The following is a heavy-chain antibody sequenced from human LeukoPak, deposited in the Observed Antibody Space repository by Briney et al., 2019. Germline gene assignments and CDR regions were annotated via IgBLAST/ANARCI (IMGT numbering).Heavy chain of an antibody. CDR2: INHSGST. Sequence: PSETLSLTCAVYGGSFSGYYWSWIRQPPGKGLEWIGEINHSGSTNYNPSLKSRVTISVDTSKNQFSLKLSSVTAADTAVYYCARASSGWNDYYFDYWGQGTLVTVSS. J-gene: IGHJ4*02. CDR1: GGSFSGYY. D-gene: IGHD6-19*01. V-gene: IGHV4-34*01. CDR3: ARASSGWNDYYFDY.